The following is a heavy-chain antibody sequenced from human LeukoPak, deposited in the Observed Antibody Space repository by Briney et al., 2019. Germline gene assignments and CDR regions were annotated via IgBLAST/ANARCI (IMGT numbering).Heavy chain of an antibody. CDR3: VRDGDDFNFDY. D-gene: IGHD5-24*01. V-gene: IGHV3-23*01. J-gene: IGHJ4*02. Sequence: GGSLRLSCAASGFTFSRYSMAWVRQAPGRGLEWVSTVGGRGGPRTFYADSVQGRFTVSRDNAKNTLYLQMSSLRAEDTAVYFCVRDGDDFNFDYWGQGSLVTVSS. CDR1: GFTFSRYS. CDR2: VGGRGGPRT.